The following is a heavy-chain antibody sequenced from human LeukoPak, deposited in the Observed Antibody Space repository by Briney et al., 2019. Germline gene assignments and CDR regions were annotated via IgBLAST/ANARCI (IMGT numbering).Heavy chain of an antibody. D-gene: IGHD5-24*01. Sequence: SETLSLTCTVSGGSISSSSYYWGWIRQPPGKGLEWIGSIYYSGSTYYNPSLKSRVTISVDTSKNQFSLKLSSVTAADTAVYYCARDGEMATIENYFGYWGQGTLVTVPS. CDR3: ARDGEMATIENYFGY. CDR2: IYYSGST. J-gene: IGHJ4*02. V-gene: IGHV4-39*07. CDR1: GGSISSSSYY.